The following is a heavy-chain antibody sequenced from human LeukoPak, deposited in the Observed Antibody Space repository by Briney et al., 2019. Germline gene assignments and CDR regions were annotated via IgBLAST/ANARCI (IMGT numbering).Heavy chain of an antibody. Sequence: SETLSLTCAAYGGSFSGYYWSWIRQPPGKGLEWIGEINHSGSTNYNPSLKSRVSISVDTSKNQFSLKLSSVTAADTAVYYCARGRTWGGRGGRYYFDYWGQGTLVTVSS. V-gene: IGHV4-34*01. J-gene: IGHJ4*02. D-gene: IGHD3-16*01. CDR2: INHSGST. CDR3: ARGRTWGGRGGRYYFDY. CDR1: GGSFSGYY.